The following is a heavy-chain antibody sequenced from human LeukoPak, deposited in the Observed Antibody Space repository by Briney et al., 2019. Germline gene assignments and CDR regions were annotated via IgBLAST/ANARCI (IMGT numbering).Heavy chain of an antibody. CDR2: IHHSGTT. CDR3: ARGRKVSGVRRINWARHENYFFYYIDV. J-gene: IGHJ6*03. D-gene: IGHD1-14*01. CDR1: GGSFSDSY. V-gene: IGHV4-34*01. Sequence: SETLSLTCAVYGGSFSDSYWTGIRQRPGKGLGWIGEIHHSGTTNFKPSLQSRVSISVDTAKNQFFLRVASMTAADTALYYCARGRKVSGVRRINWARHENYFFYYIDVWGKGTTVSVSS.